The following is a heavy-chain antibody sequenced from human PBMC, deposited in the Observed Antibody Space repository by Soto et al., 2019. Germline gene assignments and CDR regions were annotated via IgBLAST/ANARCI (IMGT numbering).Heavy chain of an antibody. CDR1: GGSISGHY. V-gene: IGHV4-59*11. CDR3: ARVGSSGWSPDY. J-gene: IGHJ4*02. CDR2: IFYSGSTTY. Sequence: PSETLSLTCTVSGGSISGHYWIWIRQPPGEGMEWIGYIFYSGSTTYNNNPSLKSRVTMSVDTSKNQFSLRLSSVTAADTAVYYCARVGSSGWSPDYWGQGTLVTVSS. D-gene: IGHD6-19*01.